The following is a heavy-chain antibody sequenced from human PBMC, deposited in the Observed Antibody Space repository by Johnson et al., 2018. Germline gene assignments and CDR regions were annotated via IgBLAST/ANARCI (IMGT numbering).Heavy chain of an antibody. V-gene: IGHV3-73*02. CDR1: GFTFSGSA. Sequence: VQLQESGGGLVQPGGSLKLSCAASGFTFSGSAMHWVRQASGKGLEWVGRIRSKANSYATAYAASVKGRFTISRDDSKKTAYLQMNSLKTEDTAGYYCTIPTYMGYDHYYYGMDVWGQGTTVTVSS. CDR3: TIPTYMGYDHYYYGMDV. D-gene: IGHD5-12*01. CDR2: IRSKANSYAT. J-gene: IGHJ6*02.